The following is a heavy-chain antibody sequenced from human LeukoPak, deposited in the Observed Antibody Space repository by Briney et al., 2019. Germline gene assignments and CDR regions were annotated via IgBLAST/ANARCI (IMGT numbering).Heavy chain of an antibody. V-gene: IGHV3-23*01. D-gene: IGHD6-19*01. J-gene: IGHJ6*03. Sequence: DSVKGRFTISRDNSKNTLYLQMNSLRADDTAVYYCAKGLYSSGRGYMDVWGKGTTVTISS. CDR3: AKGLYSSGRGYMDV.